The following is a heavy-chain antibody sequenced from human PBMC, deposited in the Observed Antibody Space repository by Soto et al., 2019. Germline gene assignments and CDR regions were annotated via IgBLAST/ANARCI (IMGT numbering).Heavy chain of an antibody. CDR1: GYTITSYD. CDR3: AVGGGRPWGGSDP. D-gene: IGHD2-15*01. V-gene: IGHV1-8*01. J-gene: IGHJ5*02. Sequence: ASVKASCKSPGYTITSYDINCVRQATGQGLEWMGWMNPNSGNTGYAQKFQGRVTMTRNTSISTAYMELSSLRSEDTAVYYCAVGGGRPWGGSDPWGQGTLVTVSS. CDR2: MNPNSGNT.